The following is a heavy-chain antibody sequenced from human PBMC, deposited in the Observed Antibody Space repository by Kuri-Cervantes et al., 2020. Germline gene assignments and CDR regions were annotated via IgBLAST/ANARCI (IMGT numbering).Heavy chain of an antibody. D-gene: IGHD6-13*01. Sequence: ASVKVSCKASGYTFTSYGISWVRQAPGQGLEWMGWISAYNGNTNYAQKLQGRVTVTTDTSTSTAYMELRSLRSDDTAVYYCVRDVKGPGEDPIAATAPIDYWGQGTLVTVSS. CDR2: ISAYNGNT. J-gene: IGHJ4*02. CDR3: VRDVKGPGEDPIAATAPIDY. CDR1: GYTFTSYG. V-gene: IGHV1-18*01.